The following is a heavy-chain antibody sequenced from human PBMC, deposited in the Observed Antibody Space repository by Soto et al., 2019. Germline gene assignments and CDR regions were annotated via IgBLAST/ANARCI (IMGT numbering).Heavy chain of an antibody. Sequence: PGASLKLACAASGFTFSTHPMCWVRQAPGKGLEWVSGISGSGASTYYSDSVKGRFTISIDNSKNTLYLQMNSLRAEDTAVYYCAKDLGPSWFGPDYWGQGTLVTVSS. CDR3: AKDLGPSWFGPDY. CDR2: ISGSGAST. CDR1: GFTFSTHP. J-gene: IGHJ4*02. V-gene: IGHV3-23*01. D-gene: IGHD3-10*01.